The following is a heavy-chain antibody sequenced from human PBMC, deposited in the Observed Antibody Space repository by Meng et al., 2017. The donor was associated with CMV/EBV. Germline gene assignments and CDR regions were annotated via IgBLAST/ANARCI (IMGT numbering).Heavy chain of an antibody. V-gene: IGHV1-2*02. D-gene: IGHD1-1*01. Sequence: QVQLGQTGAEVKSPGASVKVSCQTSGYRFSDHYMHWVRQAPGQGLEWMGWIYPNSGGTHYAQKFQDRVTMTRDTSISTVYMELSRLTSDDTAVYYCVRDHNWGPDYWGRGTLVTVSS. CDR1: GYRFSDHY. CDR2: IYPNSGGT. CDR3: VRDHNWGPDY. J-gene: IGHJ4*02.